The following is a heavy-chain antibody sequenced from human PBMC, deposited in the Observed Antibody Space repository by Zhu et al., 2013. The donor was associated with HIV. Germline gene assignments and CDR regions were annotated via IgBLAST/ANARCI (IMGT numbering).Heavy chain of an antibody. J-gene: IGHJ1*01. CDR2: ISGYNGKA. D-gene: IGHD3-22*01. V-gene: IGHV1-18*01. Sequence: QVQLVQSGSEAKRPGASAKVSCRASGYVFTSFGISWLRQAPGQRLQWMGWISGYNGKAKYARHLQDRVTMTVDISSSTAYLDLRSLRSDDTAIYYCARGRYYYDHDGYYHEYYQLWGQGTLVHRLL. CDR3: ARGRYYYDHDGYYHEYYQL. CDR1: GYVFTSFG.